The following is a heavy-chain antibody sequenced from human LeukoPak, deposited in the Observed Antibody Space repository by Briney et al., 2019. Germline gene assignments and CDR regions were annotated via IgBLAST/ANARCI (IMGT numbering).Heavy chain of an antibody. CDR3: ARDPYSGGYGDYYYYYMDL. V-gene: IGHV3-21*01. CDR2: ISSSSSYI. D-gene: IGHD1-26*01. J-gene: IGHJ6*03. Sequence: KPGGSLRLSCAASGFTFSSYSMNWVRQAPGKGLEWVSSISSSSSYIYYTDSVKGRFTISRDNAKNSLYLQMSSLRAEDTAVYYCARDPYSGGYGDYYYYYMDLWGQGTTVTISS. CDR1: GFTFSSYS.